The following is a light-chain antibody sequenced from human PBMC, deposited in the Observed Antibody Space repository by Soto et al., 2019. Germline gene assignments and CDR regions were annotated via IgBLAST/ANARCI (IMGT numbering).Light chain of an antibody. CDR2: WAS. CDR3: QQYYSIPYT. Sequence: DIVMTQSPDSLAGSLGERATINCKSSQRVLYSSNTKNYLAWYQQKPGQPPKLLIYWASTRESGVPDRFSGSGSGTDFTLTISSLQAEYVAVYYCQQYYSIPYTFGQGTELEIK. J-gene: IGKJ2*01. V-gene: IGKV4-1*01. CDR1: QRVLYSSNTKNY.